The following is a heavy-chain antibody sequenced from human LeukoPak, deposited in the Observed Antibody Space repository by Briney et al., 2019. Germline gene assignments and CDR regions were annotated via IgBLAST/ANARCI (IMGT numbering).Heavy chain of an antibody. D-gene: IGHD3-22*01. Sequence: SETLSLTCIVSGGSISSYYWSWIRQPPGKGLEWIGYIYYSGSTNYNPSLKSRVTISVDTSKNQFSLKLSSVTAADTAVYYCASPGYYDSSGYSFQHWGQGTLVTVSS. CDR2: IYYSGST. J-gene: IGHJ1*01. CDR1: GGSISSYY. V-gene: IGHV4-59*01. CDR3: ASPGYYDSSGYSFQH.